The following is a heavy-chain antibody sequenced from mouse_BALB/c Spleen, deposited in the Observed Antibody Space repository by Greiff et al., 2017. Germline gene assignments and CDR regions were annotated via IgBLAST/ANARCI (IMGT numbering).Heavy chain of an antibody. J-gene: IGHJ2*01. CDR2: ISDGGSYT. D-gene: IGHD2-10*02. CDR1: GFTFSDYY. CDR3: ARDGYGNYDGVDY. Sequence: EVQGVESGGGLVKPGGSLKLSCAASGFTFSDYYMYWVRQTPEKRLEWVATISDGGSYTYYPDSVKGRFTISRDNAKNNLYLQMSSLKSEDTAMYYCARDGYGNYDGVDYWGQGTTLTVSS. V-gene: IGHV5-4*02.